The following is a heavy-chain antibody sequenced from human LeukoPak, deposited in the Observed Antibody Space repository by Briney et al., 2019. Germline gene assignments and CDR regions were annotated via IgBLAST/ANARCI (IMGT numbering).Heavy chain of an antibody. J-gene: IGHJ3*02. CDR3: ERGDLPTTVLNDPFNI. D-gene: IGHD4-11*01. CDR2: MNPNSGNT. CDR1: GYTFRSYD. Sequence: ASVKVSCKASGYTFRSYDINWVRQAPGQGLEWLGWMNPNSGNTGYAPKFQGRVTMTRVTSINTAYMELTSLRSEDTAVYFCERGDLPTTVLNDPFNIWGQGTMVTVSS. V-gene: IGHV1-8*01.